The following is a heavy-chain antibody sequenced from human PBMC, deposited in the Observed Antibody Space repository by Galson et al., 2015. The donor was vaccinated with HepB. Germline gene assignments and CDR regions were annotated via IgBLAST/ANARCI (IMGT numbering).Heavy chain of an antibody. CDR3: ATGGKYSSGWYIWTVGDAFDI. CDR1: GFTFSSYG. CDR2: IWYDGSNK. Sequence: SLRLSCAASGFTFSSYGMHWVRQAPGKGLEWVAVIWYDGSNKYYADSVKGRFTISRDNSKNTLYLQMNSLRAEDTAVYYCATGGKYSSGWYIWTVGDAFDIWGQGTMVTVSS. D-gene: IGHD6-19*01. V-gene: IGHV3-33*08. J-gene: IGHJ3*02.